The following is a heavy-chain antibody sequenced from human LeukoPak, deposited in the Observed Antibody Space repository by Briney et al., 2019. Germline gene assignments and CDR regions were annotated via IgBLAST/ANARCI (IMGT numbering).Heavy chain of an antibody. CDR1: GESFSGYY. V-gene: IGHV4-34*01. D-gene: IGHD3-3*01. Sequence: PSETLSLTCAVYGESFSGYYWSWIRQPPGKGLEWIGEINHSGSTNYNPSLKSRVTISVDTSKNQFSLKLSSVTAADTAVYYCARGGFTIFGVVITNSMDVWGKGTTVTVSS. CDR3: ARGGFTIFGVVITNSMDV. J-gene: IGHJ6*03. CDR2: INHSGST.